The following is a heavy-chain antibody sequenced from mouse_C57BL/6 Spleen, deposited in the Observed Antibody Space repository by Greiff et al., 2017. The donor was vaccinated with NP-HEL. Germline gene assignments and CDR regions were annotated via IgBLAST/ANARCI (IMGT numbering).Heavy chain of an antibody. V-gene: IGHV1-54*01. CDR3: AREATVVAADWYFDV. J-gene: IGHJ1*03. CDR1: GYAFTNYL. CDR2: INPGSGGT. Sequence: QVQLKESGAELVRPGTSVKVSCKASGYAFTNYLIEWVKQRPGQGLEWIGVINPGSGGTNYNEKFKGKATLTADKSSSTAYMQLSSLTSEDSAVYFCAREATVVAADWYFDVWGTGTTVTVSS. D-gene: IGHD1-1*01.